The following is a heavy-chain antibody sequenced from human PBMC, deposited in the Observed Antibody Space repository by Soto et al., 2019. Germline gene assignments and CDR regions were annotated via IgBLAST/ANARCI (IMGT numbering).Heavy chain of an antibody. CDR3: ARDRSSSCCYYYGMDV. Sequence: GGSLRLSCAASGFTVSSNFMTWLRQAPGRGLEWVSVIYSGGGTYYADSVKGRFTISRDNSKNTLYLQMNSLRAEDTAVYYCARDRSSSCCYYYGMDVWGQGTTVTVSS. V-gene: IGHV3-53*01. CDR2: IYSGGGT. CDR1: GFTVSSNF. J-gene: IGHJ6*02. D-gene: IGHD6-13*01.